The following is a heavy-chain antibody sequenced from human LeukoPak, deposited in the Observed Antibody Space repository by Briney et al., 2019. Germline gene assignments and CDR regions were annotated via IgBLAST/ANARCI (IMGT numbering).Heavy chain of an antibody. V-gene: IGHV4-34*01. CDR3: ARGRRRGVVVPAAIVFDP. D-gene: IGHD2-2*02. CDR2: INHSGST. J-gene: IGHJ5*02. Sequence: SETLSLTCAVYGGSFSGYYWSWIRQPPGKGLEWIGEINHSGSTNYNPSLKSRVTISVDTSKNQFSLKLSSVTAADTAVYYCARGRRRGVVVPAAIVFDPWGQGTLVTVSS. CDR1: GGSFSGYY.